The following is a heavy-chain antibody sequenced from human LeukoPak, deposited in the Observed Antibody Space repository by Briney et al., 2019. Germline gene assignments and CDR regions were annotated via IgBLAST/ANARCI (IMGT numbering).Heavy chain of an antibody. CDR2: IYPGDSDT. CDR1: GYRFTSYW. V-gene: IGHV5-51*01. Sequence: GESLKISCKGSGYRFTSYWIGWVRRMPGKGLEWMGIIYPGDSDTRYSPSFQGQVTISADKSISTAYLLWSSLKASDTAIYYCARQEYSGSYLDSWGQGTLVTVSS. D-gene: IGHD1-26*01. CDR3: ARQEYSGSYLDS. J-gene: IGHJ4*02.